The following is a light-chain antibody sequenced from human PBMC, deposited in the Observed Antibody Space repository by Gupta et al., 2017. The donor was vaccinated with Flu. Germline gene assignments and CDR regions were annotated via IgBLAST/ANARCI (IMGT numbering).Light chain of an antibody. Sequence: PVTPYPSSLSASVGDRVTITCQASQDIKMFLNWYQQKPEKAPKLLIYDVSRWETGVPSRFIGSGYGTLFTFTINSRQPEDIGSYYCQQYNIRPPLTFGRGTILEIK. CDR1: QDIKMF. CDR3: QQYNIRPPLT. V-gene: IGKV1-33*01. CDR2: DVS. J-gene: IGKJ4*01.